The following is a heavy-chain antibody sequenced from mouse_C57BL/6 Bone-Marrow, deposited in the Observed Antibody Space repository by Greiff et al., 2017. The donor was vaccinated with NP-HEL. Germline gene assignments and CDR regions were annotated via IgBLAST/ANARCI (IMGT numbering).Heavy chain of an antibody. CDR1: GFTFSSYA. V-gene: IGHV5-4*01. J-gene: IGHJ4*01. CDR2: ISDGGSYT. D-gene: IGHD2-3*01. Sequence: EVMLVESGGGLVKPGGSLKLSCAASGFTFSSYAMSWVRQTPEKRLEWVATISDGGSYTYYPDNVKGRFTISRDNAKNNLYLQMSHLKSEDTAMYYCARDTHDDGYPYYYAMDYWGQGTSVTVSS. CDR3: ARDTHDDGYPYYYAMDY.